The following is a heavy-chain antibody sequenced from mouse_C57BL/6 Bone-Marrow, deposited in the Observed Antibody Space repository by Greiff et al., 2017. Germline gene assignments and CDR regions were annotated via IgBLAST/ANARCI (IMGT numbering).Heavy chain of an antibody. CDR1: GYTFTTYP. V-gene: IGHV1-47*01. Sequence: QVQLQQSGAELVKPGASVKMSCKASGYTFTTYPIEWMKQNHGKSLEWIGNFHPYNDDTKYNEKFKGKATLTVEKSSSTVYLELSRLTSDDSAVYYCARGRPSSGPYWYFDVWGTGTTVTVSS. CDR2: FHPYNDDT. J-gene: IGHJ1*03. CDR3: ARGRPSSGPYWYFDV.